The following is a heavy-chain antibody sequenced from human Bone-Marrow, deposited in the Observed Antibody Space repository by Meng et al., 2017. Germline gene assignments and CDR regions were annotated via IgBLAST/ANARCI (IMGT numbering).Heavy chain of an antibody. CDR3: AKYGYYDSSGSHEYFQH. CDR1: GFTFDDYA. CDR2: ISWNSGSI. Sequence: SLKISCAASGFTFDDYAMRWVRQAPGKGLEWVSGISWNSGSIGYADSVKGRFTISRDNAKNSLYLQMNSLRAEDTALYYCAKYGYYDSSGSHEYFQHWGQGTLVTVSS. J-gene: IGHJ1*01. D-gene: IGHD3-22*01. V-gene: IGHV3-9*01.